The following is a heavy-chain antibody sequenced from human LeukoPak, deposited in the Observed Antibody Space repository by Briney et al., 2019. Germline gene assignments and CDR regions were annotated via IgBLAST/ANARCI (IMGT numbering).Heavy chain of an antibody. V-gene: IGHV4-39*01. CDR2: VYDSGSA. Sequence: SETLSLTCTVSGGSISSSHFYWGWIRQTPGKGLEWIVSVYDSGSAYHNPSITSRLTISVDVSKNQFSLNLRSVTAADTAVYYCARQGRGCSSSSCYSDWGQGTMVTVSS. CDR3: ARQGRGCSSSSCYSD. J-gene: IGHJ4*02. D-gene: IGHD2-2*01. CDR1: GGSISSSHFY.